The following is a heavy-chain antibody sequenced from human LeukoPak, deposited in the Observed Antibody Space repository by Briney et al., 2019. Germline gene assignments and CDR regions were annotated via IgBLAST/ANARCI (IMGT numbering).Heavy chain of an antibody. D-gene: IGHD3-3*01. J-gene: IGHJ2*01. CDR3: AREAYDFWSGPQTIWYFDL. V-gene: IGHV4-39*07. CDR1: GGSISSSSYY. CDR2: IYYSGST. Sequence: SETLSLTCTVSGGSISSSSYYWGWIRQPPGKGLEWIGSIYYSGSTYYNPSLKSRVTISVDTSKNQFSLKLSSVTAADTAVYYCAREAYDFWSGPQTIWYFDLWGRGTLVTVSS.